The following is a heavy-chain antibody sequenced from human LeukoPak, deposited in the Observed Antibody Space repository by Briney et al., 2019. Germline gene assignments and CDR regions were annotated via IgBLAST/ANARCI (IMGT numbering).Heavy chain of an antibody. CDR1: GFTFSRHG. J-gene: IGHJ6*03. CDR3: ARVSAAAGTSYYYMDV. CDR2: ISYDGSNK. D-gene: IGHD6-13*01. V-gene: IGHV3-30*03. Sequence: GGSLRLSCAASGFTFSRHGMHWVRQAPGKGLEWVAVISYDGSNKHYADSVKGRFTISRDNSKNTLYLQMNSLRAEDTAVYYCARVSAAAGTSYYYMDVWGKGTTVTISS.